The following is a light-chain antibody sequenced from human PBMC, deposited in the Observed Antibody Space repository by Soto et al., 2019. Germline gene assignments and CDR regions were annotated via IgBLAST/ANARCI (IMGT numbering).Light chain of an antibody. CDR2: LGS. V-gene: IGKV2-28*01. CDR3: MQGVQTTFT. CDR1: QSLLFSNGYNY. J-gene: IGKJ3*01. Sequence: DIVMTQSPLSLPVTPGEPASISCRSSQSLLFSNGYNYLDWYLQKPGQSPQLLIYLGSNRASGVPDRFSGSGSGTDFTLKISRVEAEDVGVYYCMQGVQTTFTFGPGTKVDIK.